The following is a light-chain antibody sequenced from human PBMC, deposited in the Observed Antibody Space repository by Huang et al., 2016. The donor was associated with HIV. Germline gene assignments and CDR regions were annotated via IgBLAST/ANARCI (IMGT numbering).Light chain of an antibody. V-gene: IGKV3-20*01. CDR2: GAS. CDR1: QSVSRTY. CDR3: QHYGSSPLT. Sequence: EIVLTQSPGTLSLSPGEGATLSCRASQSVSRTYLAWYQQKPAQAPRLLIYGASSRATGIPDRFSGSGSGTDFTLSISRLEPEDFAVYYCQHYGSSPLTFGGGTKVEIK. J-gene: IGKJ4*01.